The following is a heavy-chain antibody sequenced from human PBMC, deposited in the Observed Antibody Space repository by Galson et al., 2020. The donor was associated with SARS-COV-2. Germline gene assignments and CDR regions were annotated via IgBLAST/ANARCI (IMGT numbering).Heavy chain of an antibody. J-gene: IGHJ6*03. CDR2: IRYSGTT. CDR1: GDSINNYY. D-gene: IGHD2-2*01. Sequence: SETLSLTCTVSGDSINNYYWSWIRLSPGKGLEWIGYIRYSGTTTYNPSLRSRVTISVDTSKNQFSLEVRSATAADTAVYYCARFVVVNRSYYMDVWGKGTTVTVSS. CDR3: ARFVVVNRSYYMDV. V-gene: IGHV4-59*01.